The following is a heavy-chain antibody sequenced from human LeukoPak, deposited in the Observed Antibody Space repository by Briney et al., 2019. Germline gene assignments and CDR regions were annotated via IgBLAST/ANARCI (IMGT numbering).Heavy chain of an antibody. D-gene: IGHD1-26*01. CDR1: GFTFSSAW. CDR2: IKSKAHGGTT. CDR3: ATDIAWDLLLTEYFQH. J-gene: IGHJ1*01. Sequence: PGGSLRLSCAASGFTFSSAWMSWVRQAPGKGLEWVGRIKSKAHGGTTDYTAPVRGRFTISRDDSKNTLYLQMTGLKTEDTAVYYCATDIAWDLLLTEYFQHWGQGILVIVSS. V-gene: IGHV3-15*01.